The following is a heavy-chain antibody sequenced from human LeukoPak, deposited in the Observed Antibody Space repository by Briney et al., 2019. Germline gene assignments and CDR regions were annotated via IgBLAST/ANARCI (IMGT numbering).Heavy chain of an antibody. V-gene: IGHV3-7*01. Sequence: GGSLRLSCAASGFTFSSYWMSWVRQSPGKGLEWVANIEPDGSEKYFMDSVKGRFTISRDNAKNALYLEMNSLRAEDTAEYFCARERMYSGSGSTYPYYDYWGQGTLVTVSS. J-gene: IGHJ4*02. D-gene: IGHD3-10*01. CDR3: ARERMYSGSGSTYPYYDY. CDR1: GFTFSSYW. CDR2: IEPDGSEK.